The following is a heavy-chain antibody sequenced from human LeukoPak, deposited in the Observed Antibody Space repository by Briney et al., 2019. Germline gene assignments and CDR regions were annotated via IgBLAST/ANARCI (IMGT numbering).Heavy chain of an antibody. D-gene: IGHD2-2*01. Sequence: GGSLRLSCAASGFTFSSFSMHWVRQAPGKGLEYVSAISADGDNTYYADSVKDRFTISRDNSQNTLYLQMGGLRVEDMAVYYCARVVGGGNFDYWGQGILVTVSS. V-gene: IGHV3-64*02. CDR3: ARVVGGGNFDY. J-gene: IGHJ4*02. CDR1: GFTFSSFS. CDR2: ISADGDNT.